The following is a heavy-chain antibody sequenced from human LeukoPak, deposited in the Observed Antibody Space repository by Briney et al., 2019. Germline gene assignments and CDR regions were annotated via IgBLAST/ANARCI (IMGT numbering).Heavy chain of an antibody. CDR3: ARDKTTYYYDSSGYSNSMDV. CDR1: GYTFTSYY. V-gene: IGHV1-46*01. D-gene: IGHD3-22*01. Sequence: EASVKVSCTASGYTFTSYYMHWVRQAPGQGLEWMGIINPSGGSTSYAQKFQGRVTMTRDTSTSTVYMELSSLRSEDTAVYYCARDKTTYYYDSSGYSNSMDVWGQGTTVTVSS. CDR2: INPSGGST. J-gene: IGHJ6*02.